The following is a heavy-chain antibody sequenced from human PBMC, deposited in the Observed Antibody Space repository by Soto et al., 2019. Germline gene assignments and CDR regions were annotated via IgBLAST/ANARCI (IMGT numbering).Heavy chain of an antibody. CDR3: ARRRAVSGTGAY. CDR1: GFTFSSYS. Sequence: GGSLRLSCAASGFTFSSYSMNWVRQAPGKGLEWVSYISSTSSVIYYADSVKGRFTVSRDNAKNSVFLQMNSLRGDDTAVYYCARRRAVSGTGAYWGQGTLVTVSS. CDR2: ISSTSSVI. J-gene: IGHJ4*02. D-gene: IGHD6-19*01. V-gene: IGHV3-48*01.